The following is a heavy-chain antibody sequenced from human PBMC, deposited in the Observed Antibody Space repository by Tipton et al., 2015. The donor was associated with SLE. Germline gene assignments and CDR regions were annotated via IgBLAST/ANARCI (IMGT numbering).Heavy chain of an antibody. CDR1: GLTFESFT. D-gene: IGHD3-16*01. CDR2: ISWNSVTI. CDR3: ARDSGGSSYFYRAFDV. V-gene: IGHV3-9*01. Sequence: SLRLSCAASGLTFESFTMHWVRLTPGQGLEWVSGISWNSVTIAYADSVRGRFTVSRDNTKSSMYLQMNSLTPEDTALYFCARDSGGSSYFYRAFDVWGLGSTVTVSS. J-gene: IGHJ6*02.